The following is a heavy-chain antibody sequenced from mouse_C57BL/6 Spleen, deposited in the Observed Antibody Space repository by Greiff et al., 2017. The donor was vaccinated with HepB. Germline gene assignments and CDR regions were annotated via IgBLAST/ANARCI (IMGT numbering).Heavy chain of an antibody. CDR3: ARTDYGRRTHWYFDV. J-gene: IGHJ1*03. CDR2: INPNNGGT. Sequence: EVQLQQSGPELVKPGASVKIPCKASGYTFTDYNMDWVKQSHGKSLEWIGDINPNNGGTIYNQKFKGKATLTVDKSSSTAYMELRSLTSEDTAVYYCARTDYGRRTHWYFDVWGTGTTVTVSS. V-gene: IGHV1-18*01. D-gene: IGHD1-1*01. CDR1: GYTFTDYN.